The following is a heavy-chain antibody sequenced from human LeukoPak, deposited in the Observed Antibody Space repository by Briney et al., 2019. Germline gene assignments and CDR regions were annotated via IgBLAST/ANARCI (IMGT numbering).Heavy chain of an antibody. D-gene: IGHD1-26*01. CDR1: GGSISSGSYY. J-gene: IGHJ4*02. CDR2: IDTSGST. V-gene: IGHV4-61*02. CDR3: ARDGGEYSGSYRGDY. Sequence: SQTLSLTCTVSGGSISSGSYYWSWIRQPAGKGLEWIGRIDTSGSTPYNPSLKSRVTISVDTSKNQFPLQLSSVTAADTAVYYCARDGGEYSGSYRGDYWGQGTLVTVSS.